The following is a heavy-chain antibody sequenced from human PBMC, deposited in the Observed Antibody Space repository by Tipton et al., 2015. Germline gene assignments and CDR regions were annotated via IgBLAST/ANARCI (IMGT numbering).Heavy chain of an antibody. V-gene: IGHV4-4*07. D-gene: IGHD2/OR15-2a*01. Sequence: LRLSCTVSGGSISSYYWSWIRQPAGKGLEWIGRIYTSGSTNYTPSLKSRVTMPVDTSKNQFSLKLSYVTAADTAVYYCARESLLAYYFDYWGQGTLVTVSS. J-gene: IGHJ4*02. CDR1: GGSISSYY. CDR3: ARESLLAYYFDY. CDR2: IYTSGST.